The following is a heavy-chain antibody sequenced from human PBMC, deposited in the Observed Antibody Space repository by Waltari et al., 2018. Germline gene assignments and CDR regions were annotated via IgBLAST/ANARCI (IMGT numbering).Heavy chain of an antibody. V-gene: IGHV4-59*01. CDR3: AREYDSSAEGAFDI. CDR1: GGSISSYY. Sequence: QVQLQESGPGLVKPSETLSLTCTVSGGSISSYYWSWIRQPPGKGLEWIGYIYYSGSTNYNPSLKSRVTISVDTSKSQFSLKLSSVTAADTAVYYCAREYDSSAEGAFDIWGQGTMVTVSS. CDR2: IYYSGST. J-gene: IGHJ3*02. D-gene: IGHD3-22*01.